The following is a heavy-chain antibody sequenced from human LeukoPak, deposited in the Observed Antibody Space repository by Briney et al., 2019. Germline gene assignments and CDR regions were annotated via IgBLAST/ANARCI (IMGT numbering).Heavy chain of an antibody. Sequence: GGSLRLSCAASGFTFSSYTMNWVRQAPGKGLEWVSSISSSTSYIYYADSVKGRFTISRDNAKNPLFLQMNSLRAEDTAVYYCARDRPYYYDSSGYHDAFDIWGQGTMVTVSS. D-gene: IGHD3-22*01. CDR2: ISSSTSYI. V-gene: IGHV3-21*01. J-gene: IGHJ3*02. CDR3: ARDRPYYYDSSGYHDAFDI. CDR1: GFTFSSYT.